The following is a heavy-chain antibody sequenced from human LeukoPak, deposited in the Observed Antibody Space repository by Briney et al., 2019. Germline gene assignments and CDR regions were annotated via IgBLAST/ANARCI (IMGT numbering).Heavy chain of an antibody. Sequence: PGGSLRLSCAASGFAFSTYGMRWVRQAPGKGLEWVAFIWNDGNNKYYPDSVKGRFTISRDNSKNTLYLQMNSLRAEDTAVYFCGKAIGYSSSAVDFWGQGTLVTVSS. D-gene: IGHD6-6*01. J-gene: IGHJ4*02. CDR1: GFAFSTYG. CDR2: IWNDGNNK. CDR3: GKAIGYSSSAVDF. V-gene: IGHV3-30*02.